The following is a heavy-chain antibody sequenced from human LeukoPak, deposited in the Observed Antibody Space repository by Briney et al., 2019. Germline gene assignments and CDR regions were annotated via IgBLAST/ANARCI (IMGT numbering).Heavy chain of an antibody. Sequence: SVKVSCKASGGTFSSYAISWVRQAPGQGLEWMGGIIPIFGTANYAQKFQGRVTITADESTSTAYMELSSLRSEDTAVYYCARDGGSAWFGELWYYFDYWGQGTLVTVSS. V-gene: IGHV1-69*01. D-gene: IGHD3-10*01. CDR3: ARDGGSAWFGELWYYFDY. J-gene: IGHJ4*02. CDR2: IIPIFGTA. CDR1: GGTFSSYA.